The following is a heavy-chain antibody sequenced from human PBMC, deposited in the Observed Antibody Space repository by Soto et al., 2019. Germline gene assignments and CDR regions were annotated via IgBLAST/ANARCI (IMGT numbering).Heavy chain of an antibody. CDR1: GGSISSSSYY. CDR2: IYYSGST. J-gene: IGHJ2*01. D-gene: IGHD4-17*01. CDR3: ARHEAIYGDYGTYWYFDL. Sequence: QLQLQESGPGLVKPSETLSLTCTVSGGSISSSSYYWGWIRQPPGKGLEWIGSIYYSGSTYYNPCLKSRVTVSVDTSKYQFSLKLSSVTAADTAVYYCARHEAIYGDYGTYWYFDLWGRGTLVTVSS. V-gene: IGHV4-39*01.